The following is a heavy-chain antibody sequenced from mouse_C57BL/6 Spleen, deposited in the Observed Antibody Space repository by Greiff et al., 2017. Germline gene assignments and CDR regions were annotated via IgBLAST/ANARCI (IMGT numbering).Heavy chain of an antibody. CDR2: IGPGSGST. J-gene: IGHJ4*01. Sequence: QVQLKESGAELVKPGASVKISCKASGYTFTDYYINWVKQRPGQGLEWIGKIGPGSGSTYYNEKFKGKATLTADKSSSTAYMQLSSLTSEDSAGYFCARVDYCSNYGGVFYYAMDYWGQGTSVTVSS. CDR1: GYTFTDYY. V-gene: IGHV1-77*01. D-gene: IGHD2-5*01. CDR3: ARVDYCSNYGGVFYYAMDY.